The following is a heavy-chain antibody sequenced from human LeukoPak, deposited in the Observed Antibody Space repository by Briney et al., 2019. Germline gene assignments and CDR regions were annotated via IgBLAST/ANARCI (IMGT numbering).Heavy chain of an antibody. CDR2: INPNSGGT. J-gene: IGHJ4*02. CDR3: ARDIEYSSSFDY. D-gene: IGHD6-6*01. Sequence: ASVKVSCKASGYTFTGYYMHWVRQAPGQGLEWMGWINPNSGGTNYAQKLQGRATMTRDTSISTAYMELSRLRSDDTAVYYCARDIEYSSSFDYWGQGTLVTVSS. CDR1: GYTFTGYY. V-gene: IGHV1-2*02.